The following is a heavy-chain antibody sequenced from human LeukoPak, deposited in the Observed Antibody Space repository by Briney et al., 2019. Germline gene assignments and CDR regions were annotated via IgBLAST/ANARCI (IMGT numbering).Heavy chain of an antibody. CDR3: ASSYYYGSSGYYRY. V-gene: IGHV1-69*01. CDR2: IIPIFGTA. J-gene: IGHJ4*02. Sequence: GSSVKVSCKASGGTFSSYAISWVRQAPGQGLEWMGGIIPIFGTANYAQKFQGRVTITADESTSTAYMELSSLRSEDTAVYYCASSYYYGSSGYYRYWGQGTLVTVSS. D-gene: IGHD3-22*01. CDR1: GGTFSSYA.